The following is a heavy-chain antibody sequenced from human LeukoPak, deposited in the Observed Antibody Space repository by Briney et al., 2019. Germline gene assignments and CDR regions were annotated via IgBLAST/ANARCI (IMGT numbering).Heavy chain of an antibody. Sequence: GGSLRLSCAASGFTFNSYGMHRVRQAPGKGLEWVAFIRYDGSDKYYADSVKGRLTISRDNSKNTLYLQMSSLRAEDTAVYYCAKGSYYCSSSSCPQYYYYMDVWGKGTTVTVSS. D-gene: IGHD2-2*01. CDR1: GFTFNSYG. J-gene: IGHJ6*03. V-gene: IGHV3-30*02. CDR3: AKGSYYCSSSSCPQYYYYMDV. CDR2: IRYDGSDK.